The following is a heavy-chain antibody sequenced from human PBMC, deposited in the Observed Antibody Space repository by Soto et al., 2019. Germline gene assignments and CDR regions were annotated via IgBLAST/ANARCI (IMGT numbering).Heavy chain of an antibody. CDR3: AKDGKSLTMIVPYAFDI. CDR2: ISGGGGST. CDR1: GFTFSSYA. D-gene: IGHD3-22*01. J-gene: IGHJ3*02. Sequence: PGGSLRLSCAASGFTFSSYAMSWVRQAPGKGLEWVSAISGGGGSTYYADSVKGRFTISRDNSKNTLYLQMNSLRAEDTAVYYCAKDGKSLTMIVPYAFDIWGQGTMVTVSS. V-gene: IGHV3-23*01.